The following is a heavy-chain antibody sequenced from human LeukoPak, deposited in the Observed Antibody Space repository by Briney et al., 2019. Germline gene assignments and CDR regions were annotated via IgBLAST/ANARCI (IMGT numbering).Heavy chain of an antibody. J-gene: IGHJ6*04. CDR3: ARDTRFGALYDSSYHGMDV. V-gene: IGHV3-21*01. CDR1: GFIFSTYS. Sequence: SGGSLRLSCAASGFIFSTYSMTWVRQAPGKGLEWVSSISSSSSHIYYADSVKGRLTISRDNAKNSLYLQIYSLRAQDTAVYYCARDTRFGALYDSSYHGMDVWGKGTTVTVSS. D-gene: IGHD3-10*01. CDR2: ISSSSSHI.